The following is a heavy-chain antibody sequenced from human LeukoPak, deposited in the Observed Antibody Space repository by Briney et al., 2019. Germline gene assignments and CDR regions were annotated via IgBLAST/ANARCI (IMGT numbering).Heavy chain of an antibody. CDR3: ARDKAIVVVPAAMYYYYGMDV. V-gene: IGHV3-21*01. J-gene: IGHJ6*04. CDR1: GFTFSSYS. D-gene: IGHD2-2*01. Sequence: GGSLRLSCAASGFTFSSYSMNWVRQAPGKGLEWVSSISSSSSYIYYADSLKGRFTISRDNAKNSLYLQMNSLRAEDTAVYYCARDKAIVVVPAAMYYYYGMDVWGKGTTVTVSS. CDR2: ISSSSSYI.